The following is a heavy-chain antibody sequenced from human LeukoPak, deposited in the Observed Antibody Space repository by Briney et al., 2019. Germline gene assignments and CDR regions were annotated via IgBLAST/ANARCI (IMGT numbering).Heavy chain of an antibody. CDR2: INPNSGGT. Sequence: ASVKVSCKASGYTFTGYYMHWVRQAPGQGLEWMGWINPNSGGTNYAQKFQGRVTMTRDTSISAAYMELSRLRSEDTAVYYCATDYHVDTAMAIDDAFDIWGQGTMVTVSS. CDR3: ATDYHVDTAMAIDDAFDI. D-gene: IGHD5-18*01. CDR1: GYTFTGYY. J-gene: IGHJ3*02. V-gene: IGHV1-2*02.